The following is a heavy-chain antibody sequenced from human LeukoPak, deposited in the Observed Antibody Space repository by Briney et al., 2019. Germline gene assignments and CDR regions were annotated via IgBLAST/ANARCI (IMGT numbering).Heavy chain of an antibody. CDR3: ARHSGSYLKSALHI. D-gene: IGHD1-26*01. Sequence: PSETLSLTCTVSGGSISSSSYYWGWIRQPPGKGLEGIGSRYYSGSTYYNPSRKSRVTIPVATSNNQFSLDLPSVTPPATAVYYCARHSGSYLKSALHIWGQGTMVTVSS. CDR2: RYYSGST. J-gene: IGHJ3*02. CDR1: GGSISSSSYY. V-gene: IGHV4-39*01.